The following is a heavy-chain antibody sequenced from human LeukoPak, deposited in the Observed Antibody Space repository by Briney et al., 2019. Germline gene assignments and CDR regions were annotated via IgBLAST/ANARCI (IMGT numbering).Heavy chain of an antibody. CDR2: INHSGST. CDR1: GGSFSGYY. CDR3: ARGRVTIFGAYYGMDV. J-gene: IGHJ6*02. Sequence: SETLCLTCAVYGGSFSGYYWSWIRQPPGKGLEWIGEINHSGSTNYNPSLKSRVTISVDTSKNQFSLKLSSVTAADTAVYYCARGRVTIFGAYYGMDVWGQGTTVTVSS. V-gene: IGHV4-34*01. D-gene: IGHD3-3*01.